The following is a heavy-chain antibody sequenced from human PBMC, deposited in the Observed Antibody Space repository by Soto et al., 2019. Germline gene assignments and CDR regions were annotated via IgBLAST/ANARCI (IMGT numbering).Heavy chain of an antibody. CDR1: GYSFTIYC. Sequence: GESLKISCKGSGYSFTIYCISWVRQMPGKGLEWMGRIDPSDSYTNYSPSFQGHVTISADKSISTAYLQWSSLKASDTAMYYCARLGFGSSSVWGQGTMVTVSS. V-gene: IGHV5-10-1*01. J-gene: IGHJ3*01. D-gene: IGHD2-2*01. CDR2: IDPSDSYT. CDR3: ARLGFGSSSV.